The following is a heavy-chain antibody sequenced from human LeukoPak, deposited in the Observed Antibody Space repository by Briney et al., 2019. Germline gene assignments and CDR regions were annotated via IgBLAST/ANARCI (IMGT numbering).Heavy chain of an antibody. Sequence: ASVKVSCKASGYTFANYGISWVRQAPGQVPEWMGWISAYSGHTNYAQKLQGRVTMTTDTSTSTAYMELRSLRSDDTAVYYCARDNHSGSWSWFDPWGQGTLVSVSA. J-gene: IGHJ5*02. CDR3: ARDNHSGSWSWFDP. CDR2: ISAYSGHT. V-gene: IGHV1-18*01. D-gene: IGHD6-13*01. CDR1: GYTFANYG.